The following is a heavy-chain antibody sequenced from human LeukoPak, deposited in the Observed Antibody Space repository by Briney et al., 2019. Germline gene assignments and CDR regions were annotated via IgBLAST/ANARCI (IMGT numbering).Heavy chain of an antibody. CDR1: GYTFTNYA. D-gene: IGHD3-10*01. J-gene: IGHJ5*02. CDR2: INAGNGNT. V-gene: IGHV1-3*01. CDR3: AREQIIRGAMLWFDP. Sequence: ASVKVSCKASGYTFTNYAIHWVRQAPGQRLEWMGWINAGNGNTKYSQKFQGRVTITKDTSASTAYMELSSLTSEDTAMYYCAREQIIRGAMLWFDPWGQGTLVTVSS.